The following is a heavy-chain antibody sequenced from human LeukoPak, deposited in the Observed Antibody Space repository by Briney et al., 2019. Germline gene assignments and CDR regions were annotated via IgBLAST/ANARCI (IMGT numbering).Heavy chain of an antibody. J-gene: IGHJ3*02. Sequence: SETLSLTCTVSGGSISSYYWNWIRQPPGKGLEWIGEINHSGSTNYNPSLKSRVTISVDTSKNQFSLKLSSVTAADTAVYYCARGGKWYYYDSSGYYLDAFDIWGQGTMVTVSS. CDR2: INHSGST. CDR1: GGSISSYY. V-gene: IGHV4-34*01. D-gene: IGHD3-22*01. CDR3: ARGGKWYYYDSSGYYLDAFDI.